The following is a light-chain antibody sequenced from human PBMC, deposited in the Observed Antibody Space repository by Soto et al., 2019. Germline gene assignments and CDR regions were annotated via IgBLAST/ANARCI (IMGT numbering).Light chain of an antibody. CDR3: HQYGTSPWT. CDR2: GAS. V-gene: IGKV3-20*01. Sequence: VLTQSPGTLSLSPGERATLSCRASQSVSSNYLAWYQQKPGQAPGLLIHGASRSATGIPDRFSGSGSGTDFTLTISRLEPEDFAVYYCHQYGTSPWTFGQGTKVEIK. J-gene: IGKJ1*01. CDR1: QSVSSNY.